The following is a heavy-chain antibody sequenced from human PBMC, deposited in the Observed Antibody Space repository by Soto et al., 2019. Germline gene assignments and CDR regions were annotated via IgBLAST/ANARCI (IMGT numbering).Heavy chain of an antibody. CDR3: VRDYVMDV. CDR1: GFTFSNFE. J-gene: IGHJ6*02. Sequence: EVQLVESGGNLVQPGGSLRLSCAASGFTFSNFEMHWVRQAPGKGLEWVSYINTAGSTKYYAESVKGRFTISRDNARNSLFLQTNSLRAEDTAVYYCVRDYVMDVWGQGTTVTVSS. CDR2: INTAGSTK. V-gene: IGHV3-48*03. D-gene: IGHD3-10*02.